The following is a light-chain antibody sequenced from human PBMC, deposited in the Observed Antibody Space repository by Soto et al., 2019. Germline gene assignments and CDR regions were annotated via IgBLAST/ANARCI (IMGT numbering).Light chain of an antibody. Sequence: SYELTQPPSVSVSPGQTASITCSGDILGDKYAYWYQQKPGQSPVLVIYQDTKRPSGIPERFSGSSSGNTVTLTISGTQATDEADYYCQAWDSRSAWGVVFGGGTKLTVL. J-gene: IGLJ2*01. V-gene: IGLV3-1*01. CDR2: QDT. CDR3: QAWDSRSAWGVV. CDR1: ILGDKY.